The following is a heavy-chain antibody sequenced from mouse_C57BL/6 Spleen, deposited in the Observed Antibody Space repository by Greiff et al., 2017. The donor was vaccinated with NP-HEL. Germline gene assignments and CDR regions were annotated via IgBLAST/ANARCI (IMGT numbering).Heavy chain of an antibody. D-gene: IGHD2-4*01. J-gene: IGHJ3*01. Sequence: VQLQQSGPELVKPGASVKISCKASGYTFNDYYMNWVKQSHGKSLEWIGDINPNNGGTSYNQKFKGKATLTVDKSSSTAYMELRSLTSEDSAVYYCASSYDYDEGNWFAYWGQGTLVTVSA. CDR2: INPNNGGT. CDR3: ASSYDYDEGNWFAY. V-gene: IGHV1-26*01. CDR1: GYTFNDYY.